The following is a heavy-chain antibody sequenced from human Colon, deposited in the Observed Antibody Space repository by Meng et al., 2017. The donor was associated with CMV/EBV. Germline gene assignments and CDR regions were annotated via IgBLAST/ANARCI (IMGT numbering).Heavy chain of an antibody. CDR3: AKLGFGERPFDF. V-gene: IGHV3-NL1*01. CDR2: IYSGEST. J-gene: IGHJ4*02. D-gene: IGHD3-10*01. Sequence: GESLKISCAASGFTFSGYSMNWVRQAPGKGLEWVSVIYSGESTNYRESVKGRFTISRDSSRNTLDLQMNSLRPEDTAVYYCAKLGFGERPFDFWGLGTLVTVSS. CDR1: GFTFSGYS.